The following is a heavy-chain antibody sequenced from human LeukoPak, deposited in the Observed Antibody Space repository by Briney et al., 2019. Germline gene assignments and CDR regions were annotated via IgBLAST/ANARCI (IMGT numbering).Heavy chain of an antibody. CDR3: ARDPERYLRTGKFDY. V-gene: IGHV3-21*01. CDR1: GFTFSTSA. D-gene: IGHD5/OR15-5a*01. CDR2: INSYSSHI. J-gene: IGHJ4*02. Sequence: GGSLRLSCAASGFTFSTSAMNWVRQVPGKGLEWVSSINSYSSHIYYAASVRGRFTVSRDNARSSVFLQMNSLTAEDTAVYYCARDPERYLRTGKFDYWGQGTLVTVSS.